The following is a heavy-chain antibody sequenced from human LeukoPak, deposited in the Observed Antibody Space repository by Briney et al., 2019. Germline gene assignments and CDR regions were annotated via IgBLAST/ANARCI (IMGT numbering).Heavy chain of an antibody. J-gene: IGHJ4*02. D-gene: IGHD6-13*01. Sequence: GGSLRLSCAASGFTFSSYWMNWVRQAPGKGLVWVSRIASDGSSTTYADSVKGRFSISRDNAKNTLYLQMNSLRVEDTAVYYCAREWGYSSSWAFDYWGQGTLVTVSS. CDR2: IASDGSST. CDR1: GFTFSSYW. CDR3: AREWGYSSSWAFDY. V-gene: IGHV3-74*01.